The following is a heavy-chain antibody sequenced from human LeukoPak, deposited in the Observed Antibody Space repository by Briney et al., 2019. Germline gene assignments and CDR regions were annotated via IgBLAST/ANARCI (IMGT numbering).Heavy chain of an antibody. J-gene: IGHJ5*02. V-gene: IGHV4-4*09. CDR2: IYTSGST. Sequence: SETLSLTCTVSGGSISSYYWSWIRQPPGKGLEWIGYIYTSGSTNYNPSLKSRVTISVDTSKNQFSLKLSSVTAADTAVYYCARGVAARVGFDPWGQGILVTVSS. CDR3: ARGVAARVGFDP. D-gene: IGHD6-13*01. CDR1: GGSISSYY.